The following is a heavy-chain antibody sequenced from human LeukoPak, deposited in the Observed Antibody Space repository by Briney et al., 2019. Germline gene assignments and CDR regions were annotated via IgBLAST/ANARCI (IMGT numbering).Heavy chain of an antibody. D-gene: IGHD6-19*01. CDR2: ISYDGSNK. J-gene: IGHJ4*02. V-gene: IGHV3-30*18. Sequence: GGSLRLSCAASGFTFSSYGMHWARQAPGKGLEWVAVISYDGSNKYYADSVKGRFTISRDNSKNTLYLQMNSLRAEDTAVYYCAKAQWPGTDPDFDYWGQGTLVTVSS. CDR3: AKAQWPGTDPDFDY. CDR1: GFTFSSYG.